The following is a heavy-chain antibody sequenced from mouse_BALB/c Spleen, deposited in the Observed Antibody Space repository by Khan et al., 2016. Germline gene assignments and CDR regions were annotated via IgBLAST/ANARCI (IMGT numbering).Heavy chain of an antibody. Sequence: QVQLKQSGAELARPGASVKLSCKASGYTFTSYWMQWVKQRPGQGLEWIGAIYPGDGDTRYTQKFKGKATLTADKSSSTAYMQLSSFASEDSAVYYCARRAARATGFAYWGQGTLVTVSA. J-gene: IGHJ3*01. CDR2: IYPGDGDT. CDR3: ARRAARATGFAY. D-gene: IGHD3-1*01. CDR1: GYTFTSYW. V-gene: IGHV1-87*01.